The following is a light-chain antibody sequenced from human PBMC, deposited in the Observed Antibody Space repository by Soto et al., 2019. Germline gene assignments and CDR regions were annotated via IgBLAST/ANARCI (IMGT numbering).Light chain of an antibody. V-gene: IGLV2-14*01. CDR3: SSYTSSSTVV. CDR2: EVR. J-gene: IGLJ2*01. Sequence: QSVLTQPASVSGSAGQSITISCSGTMRDVGAYNLVSWYQQHPGTAPKLIIYEVRNRPSGISSRFSGSRSGNTASLTISGLQAEDEGDYYCSSYTSSSTVVFGGGTKVTVL. CDR1: MRDVGAYNL.